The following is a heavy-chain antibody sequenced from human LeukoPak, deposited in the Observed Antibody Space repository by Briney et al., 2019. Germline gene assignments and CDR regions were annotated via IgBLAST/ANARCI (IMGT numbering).Heavy chain of an antibody. V-gene: IGHV3-7*01. CDR2: IKQDGSEK. CDR1: GFTFSSYW. J-gene: IGHJ4*02. CDR3: ARDDNWNYEDY. Sequence: GSLRLSCAASGFTFSSYWMSWVRQAPGKGLQWVANIKQDGSEKYYVDSVKGRFTISRDNAKKSLYLQMNSLRAEDTAVYYCARDDNWNYEDYWGQGTLVTVSS. D-gene: IGHD1-7*01.